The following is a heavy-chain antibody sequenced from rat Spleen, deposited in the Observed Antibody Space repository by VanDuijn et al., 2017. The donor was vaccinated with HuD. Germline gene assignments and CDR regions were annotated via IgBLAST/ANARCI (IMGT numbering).Heavy chain of an antibody. V-gene: IGHV5-29*01. CDR3: AKGAPPDY. Sequence: EVQLVESDGGLVQPGRSLKLSCAASGFTFSDCYMAWVRQAPTKGLEWVATISYDGSNTYYRDSVKGRFTISRDNAEKTVYLQMNSLRSEDTGTYYCAKGAPPDYWGRGVMVTVSS. D-gene: IGHD3-1*01. CDR2: ISYDGSNT. J-gene: IGHJ2*01. CDR1: GFTFSDCY.